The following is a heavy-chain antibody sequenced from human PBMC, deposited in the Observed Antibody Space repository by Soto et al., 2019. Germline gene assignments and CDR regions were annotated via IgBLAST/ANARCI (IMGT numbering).Heavy chain of an antibody. CDR1: GFSLSTSGVT. Sequence: QITLKESGPTLVKPTQTLTLTCTFSGFSLSTSGVTVGWIRQPPGKALEWLALIDWDDDKRYSPSLKSRVTIAKHTSKRQVVLTTTNMISVDTGTYYCAHQTKAGYYFYSWGQGTLDTVCS. V-gene: IGHV2-5*02. CDR2: IDWDDDK. CDR3: AHQTKAGYYFYS. D-gene: IGHD6-25*01. J-gene: IGHJ4*02.